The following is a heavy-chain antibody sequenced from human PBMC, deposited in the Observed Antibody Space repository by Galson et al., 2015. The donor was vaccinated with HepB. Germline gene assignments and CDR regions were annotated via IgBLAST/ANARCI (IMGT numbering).Heavy chain of an antibody. CDR1: GFIFSDYY. CDR3: ARIGGYSGYVLVD. Sequence: SLRLSCAASGFIFSDYYMSWIRQAPGKGLEWVSYMSGSGTTIKYADSVKGRFTISRDNAKNSVYLQINSLRDEDTALYYCARIGGYSGYVLVDWGQGTLVTVSS. V-gene: IGHV3-11*01. CDR2: MSGSGTTI. D-gene: IGHD5-12*01. J-gene: IGHJ4*02.